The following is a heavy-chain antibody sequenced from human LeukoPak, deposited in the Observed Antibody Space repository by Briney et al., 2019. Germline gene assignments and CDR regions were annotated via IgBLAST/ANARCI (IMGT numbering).Heavy chain of an antibody. CDR1: GFTFSSYG. Sequence: GSLRLSCAASGFTFSSYGMHWVRQAPGKGLEWVAFIRYDGSNKYYADSVKGRFTISRDNSKNTLYLQMNSLRAEDTAVYYCARGYYYDSSGYYYPPSGWGQGTLVTVSS. CDR2: IRYDGSNK. J-gene: IGHJ4*02. D-gene: IGHD3-22*01. CDR3: ARGYYYDSSGYYYPPSG. V-gene: IGHV3-30*02.